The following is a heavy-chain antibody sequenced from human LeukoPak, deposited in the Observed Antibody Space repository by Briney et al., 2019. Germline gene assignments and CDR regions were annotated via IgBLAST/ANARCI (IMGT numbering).Heavy chain of an antibody. D-gene: IGHD3-16*01. V-gene: IGHV4-61*02. Sequence: SETLSLTCTVSGGSISSGSYYWSWIRQPAGKGLEWIGRIYTSGSTNYNPSLKSRVTISVDTSKNQFSLKLSSVTAADTAVYYCARDRMHGDYYYYMDVWGKGTTVTVSS. CDR2: IYTSGST. J-gene: IGHJ6*03. CDR1: GGSISSGSYY. CDR3: ARDRMHGDYYYYMDV.